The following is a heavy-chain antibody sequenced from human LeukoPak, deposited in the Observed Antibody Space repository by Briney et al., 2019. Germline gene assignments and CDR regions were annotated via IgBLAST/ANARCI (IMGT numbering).Heavy chain of an antibody. D-gene: IGHD5-24*01. CDR3: ARGGDGYSPFDY. CDR2: INLNSGGT. Sequence: ASVKVSCKASGYTFTGYYMHWVRQAPGQGLEWMGWINLNSGGTNYAQKFQGRVTMTGDTSISTAYMELSRLRSDDTAVYYCARGGDGYSPFDYWGQGTLVTVSS. CDR1: GYTFTGYY. J-gene: IGHJ4*02. V-gene: IGHV1-2*02.